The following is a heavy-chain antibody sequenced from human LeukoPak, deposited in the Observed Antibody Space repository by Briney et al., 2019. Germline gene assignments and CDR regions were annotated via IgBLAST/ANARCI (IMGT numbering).Heavy chain of an antibody. Sequence: PGGSLRLSCAASGFTFSANGIHWVRQAPGKGLEWVSYILFDGSKRYYADSVKGRLTISRDNSKNTLYLQMNSLRAEDTAVYYCAKDPAWDYYGSGSYLDYWGQGTLVTVSS. V-gene: IGHV3-30*02. CDR3: AKDPAWDYYGSGSYLDY. CDR1: GFTFSANG. CDR2: ILFDGSKR. D-gene: IGHD3-10*01. J-gene: IGHJ4*02.